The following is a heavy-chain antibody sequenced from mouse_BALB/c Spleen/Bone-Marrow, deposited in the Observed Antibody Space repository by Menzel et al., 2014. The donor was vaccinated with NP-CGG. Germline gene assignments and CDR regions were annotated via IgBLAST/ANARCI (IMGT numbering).Heavy chain of an antibody. CDR1: GFNIKDTY. V-gene: IGHV14-3*02. CDR2: IDPANGNT. J-gene: IGHJ2*01. D-gene: IGHD1-1*01. CDR3: AYGSSYDYFDY. Sequence: VQLQQSGAELVKPGASVKLSCTPSGFNIKDTYMHWVKQRPEQGLEWIGRIDPANGNTKYDPKFQGKATITADTSSNTAFLQLSSLTSEDTAVYYCAYGSSYDYFDYWGQGTTLTVSS.